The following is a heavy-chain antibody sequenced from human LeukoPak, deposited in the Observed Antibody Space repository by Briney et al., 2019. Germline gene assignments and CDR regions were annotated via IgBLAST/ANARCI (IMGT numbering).Heavy chain of an antibody. CDR3: ARGGRLRFLEWSHPMDV. D-gene: IGHD3-3*01. CDR2: MNLNSGNT. J-gene: IGHJ6*04. Sequence: GASVKVSCRASGYTFTSYDINWVRQATGQGLEWMGWMNLNSGNTGYAQKFQGRVTITRNTSISTAYMELSSLRSEDTAVYYCARGGRLRFLEWSHPMDVWGKGTTVTVSS. V-gene: IGHV1-8*03. CDR1: GYTFTSYD.